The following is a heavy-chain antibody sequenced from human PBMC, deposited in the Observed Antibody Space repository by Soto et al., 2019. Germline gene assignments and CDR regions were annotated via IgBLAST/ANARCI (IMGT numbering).Heavy chain of an antibody. CDR1: GFTFSSYG. CDR2: ISYHGSNK. CDR3: AKGTSPRIPGFGFIAY. D-gene: IGHD3-10*01. V-gene: IGHV3-30*18. J-gene: IGHJ4*02. Sequence: QVQLVESGGGVVQPGRSLRLSCAASGFTFSSYGMHWVRQAPGKGLAWVTVISYHGSNKYYADSVKGRFTISRDNSKNTLYMQMSSLRAEDTAVYYCAKGTSPRIPGFGFIAYWGQGTMVTVSS.